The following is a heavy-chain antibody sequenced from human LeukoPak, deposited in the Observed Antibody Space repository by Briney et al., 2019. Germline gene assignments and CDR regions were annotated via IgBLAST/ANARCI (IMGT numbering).Heavy chain of an antibody. CDR1: GYTFTSYD. CDR3: ARVGSGYYREYFQH. V-gene: IGHV1-8*01. Sequence: ASVKVSCKASGYTFTSYDINWVRQATGQGLEWMGWMNPNSGNTAFTQKFQGRVTMTRNISVSTAYMELISLRSEDTAVYYCARVGSGYYREYFQHWGQGTLVTVSS. CDR2: MNPNSGNT. J-gene: IGHJ1*01. D-gene: IGHD3-22*01.